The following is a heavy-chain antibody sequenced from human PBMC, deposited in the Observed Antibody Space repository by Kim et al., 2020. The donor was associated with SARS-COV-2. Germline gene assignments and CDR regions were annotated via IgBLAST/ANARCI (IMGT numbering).Heavy chain of an antibody. CDR2: IKQDGNQK. D-gene: IGHD3-10*01. V-gene: IGHV3-7*03. J-gene: IGHJ4*02. CDR3: ARDFGAGSTFDY. Sequence: GGSLRLSCAASGFTFSNYWMTWVRQAPGKGLEWVANIKQDGNQKYYLASVKGRFTISRDNAKNSLFLQMHSLRAEDTAIYYCARDFGAGSTFDYWGQGTL. CDR1: GFTFSNYW.